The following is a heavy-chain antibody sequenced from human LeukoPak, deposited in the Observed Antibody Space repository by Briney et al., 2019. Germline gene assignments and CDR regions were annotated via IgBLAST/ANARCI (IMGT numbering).Heavy chain of an antibody. CDR2: INHSGST. J-gene: IGHJ4*02. CDR3: ARISIAARPYSFDY. CDR1: GGSFSGYY. Sequence: SETLSLTCAVYGGSFSGYYWSWIRQPPGKGLEWIGEINHSGSTNYNPSLKSRVTISVDTSKNQFSLKLSSVTAADTAVYYCARISIAARPYSFDYWGQGTLVTVSS. D-gene: IGHD6-6*01. V-gene: IGHV4-34*01.